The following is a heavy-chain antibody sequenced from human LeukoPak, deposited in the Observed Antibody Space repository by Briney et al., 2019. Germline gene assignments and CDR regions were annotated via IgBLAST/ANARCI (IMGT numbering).Heavy chain of an antibody. J-gene: IGHJ5*02. CDR3: AKDKCCGRHSSGRSTFFEP. Sequence: GGSLRLSCAASGFTFDDYAMHWVRQAPGKGLEWVSLISGDGGSTYYADSVKGRFTISRDNSKNSLYLQMNSLRTGHTALYYCAKDKCCGRHSSGRSTFFEPWAQGPVVTVFS. D-gene: IGHD6-19*01. CDR2: ISGDGGST. V-gene: IGHV3-43*02. CDR1: GFTFDDYA.